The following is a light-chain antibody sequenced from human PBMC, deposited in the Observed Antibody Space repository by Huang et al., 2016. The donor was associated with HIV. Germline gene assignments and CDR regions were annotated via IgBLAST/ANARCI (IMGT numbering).Light chain of an antibody. CDR3: QERIHWPRLT. CDR1: QNVTDS. Sequence: EIVLTQSPATLSLSPGERATLSCRASQNVTDSLAWFRQKPGQAPSLLIYRAANRAPGTPARFSGSWSGTDFTLTISSLEPEDFAIYYCQERIHWPRLTFGGGTKVEIK. V-gene: IGKV3-11*01. J-gene: IGKJ4*01. CDR2: RAA.